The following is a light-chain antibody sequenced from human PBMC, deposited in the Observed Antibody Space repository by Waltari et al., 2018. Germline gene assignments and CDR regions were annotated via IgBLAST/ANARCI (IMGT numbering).Light chain of an antibody. V-gene: IGKV3-20*01. Sequence: EIVLTQSPGTLSLSPGDRATLSCRASQSVGRSLAWYQQKPGQAPRLLIYDASTRATGIPDRFSGSGSGTDFSLTISRLESEGFAVYYCQKYVNLPATFGQGTKVEIK. CDR1: QSVGRS. CDR3: QKYVNLPAT. J-gene: IGKJ1*01. CDR2: DAS.